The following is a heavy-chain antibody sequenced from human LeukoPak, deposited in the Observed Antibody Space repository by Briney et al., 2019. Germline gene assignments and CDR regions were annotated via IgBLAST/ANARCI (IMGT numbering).Heavy chain of an antibody. J-gene: IGHJ4*02. D-gene: IGHD2-2*02. Sequence: ASVKVSCKASGYTFTSYYMHWVRQAPGQGLEWMGIINPSGGSTSYAQKFQGRVTMTRDTSTSTVYMELSSLRSEDTAVYYCARDAYCRSTSCYIRSFDYWGQGTLVTVSS. CDR3: ARDAYCRSTSCYIRSFDY. CDR2: INPSGGST. CDR1: GYTFTSYY. V-gene: IGHV1-46*03.